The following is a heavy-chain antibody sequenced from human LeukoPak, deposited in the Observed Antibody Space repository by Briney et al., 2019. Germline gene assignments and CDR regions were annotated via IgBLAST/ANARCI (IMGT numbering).Heavy chain of an antibody. D-gene: IGHD2-2*03. CDR1: GYSLFLKLSP. CDR2: TYYRSKWYN. J-gene: IGHJ4*02. Sequence: SQTLSQTLQSSGYSLFLKLSPAHWIRQSRSRGLEWLGRTYYRSKWYNDYAVYVKSRVTITPDTPKNQFSLHVNSVTPEDTAVYYCLIHVGFEFDSWGLGALVTVSS. CDR3: LIHVGFEFDS. V-gene: IGHV6-1*01.